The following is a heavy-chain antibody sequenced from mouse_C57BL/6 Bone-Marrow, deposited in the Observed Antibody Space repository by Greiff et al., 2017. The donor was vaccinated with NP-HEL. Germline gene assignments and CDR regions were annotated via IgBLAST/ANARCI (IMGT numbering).Heavy chain of an antibody. CDR3: TREEAYDGYSLLYFDV. CDR1: GFTFSSYA. D-gene: IGHD2-3*01. CDR2: ISSGGDYI. Sequence: EVQVVESGEGLVKPGGSLKLSCAASGFTFSSYAMSWVRQTPEKRLEWVAYISSGGDYIYYADTVKGRFTISRDNARNTLYLQMSSLKSEDTAMYYCTREEAYDGYSLLYFDVWGTGTTVTVSS. V-gene: IGHV5-9-1*02. J-gene: IGHJ1*03.